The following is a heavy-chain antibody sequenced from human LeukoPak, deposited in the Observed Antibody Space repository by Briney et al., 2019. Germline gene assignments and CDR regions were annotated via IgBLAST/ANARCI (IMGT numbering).Heavy chain of an antibody. J-gene: IGHJ4*02. CDR3: ARGILVTVYAAFDY. V-gene: IGHV4-34*01. CDR1: GGSFSGYY. CDR2: INHSGST. D-gene: IGHD2-8*01. Sequence: SETLSLTCAVYGGSFSGYYWSWIRQPPGKGLEWIGEINHSGSTNYNPSLRSRVTMSVDTSKNQFSLELNSVTAADTAVYYCARGILVTVYAAFDYWGQGTLVTVSS.